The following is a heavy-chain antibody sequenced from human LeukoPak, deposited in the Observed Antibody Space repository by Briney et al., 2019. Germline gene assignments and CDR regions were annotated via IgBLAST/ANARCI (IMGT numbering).Heavy chain of an antibody. J-gene: IGHJ4*02. V-gene: IGHV3-23*01. CDR3: AKGRDGYNADFDY. Sequence: GGSLRLSRAASGFTFNIYAMSWVRQAPGKGLEWVSAISGSGTSISDSGTYYADSVKGRFTISRDNSKNTLYLQMNSLRAEDTAVYYCAKGRDGYNADFDYWGQGTLVTVSS. CDR1: GFTFNIYA. D-gene: IGHD5-24*01. CDR2: ISGSGTSISDSGT.